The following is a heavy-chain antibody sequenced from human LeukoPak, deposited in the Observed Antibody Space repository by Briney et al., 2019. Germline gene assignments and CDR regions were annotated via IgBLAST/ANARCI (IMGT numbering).Heavy chain of an antibody. CDR2: ISSSGSTI. CDR3: ARGLYYYGRYY. D-gene: IGHD3-10*01. CDR1: GFTFSSYS. Sequence: GGSLRLSCAASGFTFSSYSMNWVRQAPGKGLEWVSYISSSGSTIYYADSVKGRFTISRDNAKNSLYLQMNSLRAEDTAVYYCARGLYYYGRYYWGQGTLVTVSS. J-gene: IGHJ4*02. V-gene: IGHV3-48*04.